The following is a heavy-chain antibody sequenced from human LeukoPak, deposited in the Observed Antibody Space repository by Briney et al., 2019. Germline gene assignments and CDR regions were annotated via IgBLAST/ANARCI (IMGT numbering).Heavy chain of an antibody. D-gene: IGHD4-17*01. Sequence: GRSLRLSCAASGFTFSSYAMSWVRQAPGKGLEWVSAISGSGGSTYYADSVKGRFTISRDNSKNTLYLQMNSLRAEDTAVYYCAKDITVTTSILDYWGQGTLVTVSS. CDR2: ISGSGGST. V-gene: IGHV3-23*01. CDR1: GFTFSSYA. CDR3: AKDITVTTSILDY. J-gene: IGHJ4*02.